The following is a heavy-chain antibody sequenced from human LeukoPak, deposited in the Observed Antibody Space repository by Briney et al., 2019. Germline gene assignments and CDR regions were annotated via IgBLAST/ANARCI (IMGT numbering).Heavy chain of an antibody. Sequence: ASVKVSCKASGYTFTSYGISWVRQAPGQGLEWMGWINPNSGGTNYAQKFQGRVTMTRDTSISTAYMELSRLRSDDTAVYYCARAGNYDSSGYYAYTEFDYWGQGTLVTVSS. CDR2: INPNSGGT. CDR1: GYTFTSYG. D-gene: IGHD3-22*01. CDR3: ARAGNYDSSGYYAYTEFDY. J-gene: IGHJ4*02. V-gene: IGHV1-2*02.